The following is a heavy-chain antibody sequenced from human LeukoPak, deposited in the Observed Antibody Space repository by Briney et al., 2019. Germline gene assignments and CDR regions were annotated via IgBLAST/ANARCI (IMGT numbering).Heavy chain of an antibody. J-gene: IGHJ4*02. CDR3: ARNGDYGILNY. CDR1: GYSISSIYY. V-gene: IGHV4-38-2*02. Sequence: PSETLSLTCTVSGYSISSIYYWGWIRQPPGKGLEWIGSIYHSGSTYYNPSLKSRVTISVHPSKNQFSLKLSSVTAADTAVYYCARNGDYGILNYWGQGTLVTVSS. D-gene: IGHD4-17*01. CDR2: IYHSGST.